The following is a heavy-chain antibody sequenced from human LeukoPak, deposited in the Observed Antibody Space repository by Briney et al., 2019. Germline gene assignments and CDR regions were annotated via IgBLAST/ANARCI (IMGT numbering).Heavy chain of an antibody. CDR3: ARDRGRYCSGGSCSAGDY. CDR2: ISDNGGNT. CDR1: GFTFSIYG. J-gene: IGHJ4*02. V-gene: IGHV3-23*01. Sequence: GGSLRLSCAASGFTFSIYGMGWVRQAPGKGLEWVSSISDNGGNTYYADSAKGRFTISRENSKNTLYLQMNGLRAEDTAVYYCARDRGRYCSGGSCSAGDYWGQGTLVTVSS. D-gene: IGHD2-15*01.